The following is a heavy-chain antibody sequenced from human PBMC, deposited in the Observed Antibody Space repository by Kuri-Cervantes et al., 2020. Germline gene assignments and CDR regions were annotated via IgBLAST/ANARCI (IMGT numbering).Heavy chain of an antibody. CDR1: GDGISTYY. D-gene: IGHD3-10*01. Sequence: AETLSLTCTVSGDGISTYYWSWIRQPPGKGLEWNGYIYHSGNTYYNPSLKSRVTISVDKSENQSSLRVSSLTAADTAVYYCARELGVERLDPWGQGTLVTVSS. CDR2: IYHSGNT. V-gene: IGHV4-59*12. CDR3: ARELGVERLDP. J-gene: IGHJ5*02.